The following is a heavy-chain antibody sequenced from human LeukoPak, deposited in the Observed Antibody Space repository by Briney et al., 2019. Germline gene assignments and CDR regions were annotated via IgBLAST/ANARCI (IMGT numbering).Heavy chain of an antibody. CDR1: GYRFTSYW. CDR3: ARQSDYGGHDAFDI. Sequence: RGESLKISCKGSGYRFTSYWIGWGRQMPGKGLEGMWIIYPGDSDTRYSPSFQGQVTISADKSISTAYLQWSSLKASDTAMYYCARQSDYGGHDAFDIWGQGTMVTVSS. CDR2: IYPGDSDT. V-gene: IGHV5-51*01. D-gene: IGHD4-23*01. J-gene: IGHJ3*02.